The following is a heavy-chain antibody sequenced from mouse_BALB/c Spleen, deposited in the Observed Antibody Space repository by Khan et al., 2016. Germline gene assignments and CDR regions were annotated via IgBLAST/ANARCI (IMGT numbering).Heavy chain of an antibody. CDR1: GYSITSEYA. Sequence: EVKLLESGPGLVKPSQSLSLTCTVTGYSITSEYAWNWIRQFPGNKLEWMGYISYSGSTSYNPSLKSRISITRDTSKHQFFLQLNSVTTEDSATYYCARSLFLRRDYCDYWGQGTTLTVSS. J-gene: IGHJ2*01. D-gene: IGHD2-3*01. CDR3: ARSLFLRRDYCDY. CDR2: ISYSGST. V-gene: IGHV3-2*02.